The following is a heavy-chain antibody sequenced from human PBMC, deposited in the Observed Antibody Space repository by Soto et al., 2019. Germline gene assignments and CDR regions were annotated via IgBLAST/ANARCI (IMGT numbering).Heavy chain of an antibody. J-gene: IGHJ6*02. Sequence: SETLSLTCTVSGGSISSYYWSWIRQPPGKGLEWIGYIYYSGSTNYNPSLKSRVTISVDTSKNQFSLKLSSVTAADTAVYYCAHRGYSSGWYMGDYYYGMDVWGQGTTVS. V-gene: IGHV4-59*01. CDR3: AHRGYSSGWYMGDYYYGMDV. CDR1: GGSISSYY. D-gene: IGHD6-19*01. CDR2: IYYSGST.